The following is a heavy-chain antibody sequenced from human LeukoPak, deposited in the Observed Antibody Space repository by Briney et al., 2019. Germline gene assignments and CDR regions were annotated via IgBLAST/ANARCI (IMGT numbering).Heavy chain of an antibody. Sequence: PSETLSLTCTVSGGSISSGGYYWSWIRQPPGKGLEWIGYIYHSGSTYYNPSLKSRVTISVDRSKNQFSLKLSSVTAADTAVYYCASAISGSYWGEGYWGQGTLVTVSS. D-gene: IGHD1-26*01. CDR3: ASAISGSYWGEGY. CDR1: GGSISSGGYY. V-gene: IGHV4-30-2*01. CDR2: IYHSGST. J-gene: IGHJ4*02.